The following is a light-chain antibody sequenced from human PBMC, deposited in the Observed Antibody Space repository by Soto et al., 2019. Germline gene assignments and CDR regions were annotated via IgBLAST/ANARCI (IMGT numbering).Light chain of an antibody. CDR3: QKYGRPPRAN. CDR1: QSVSSY. CDR2: EAS. J-gene: IGKJ5*01. V-gene: IGKV3-20*01. Sequence: EIPLTQSPATLSFSTGEIATLSRSSSQSVSSYLAWYQQKPGQAPRLIIYEASSRATGIPDRFSGGGSGTDFTLSISKVEPEDFAVYYCQKYGRPPRANVGKGKRREI.